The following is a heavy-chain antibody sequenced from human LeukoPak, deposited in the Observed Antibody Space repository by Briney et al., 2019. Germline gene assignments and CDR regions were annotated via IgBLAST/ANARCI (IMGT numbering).Heavy chain of an antibody. CDR3: ARGSSSWYSY. J-gene: IGHJ4*02. CDR1: GYTFTSYY. CDR2: INPSGGST. Sequence: GASVKVSCKASGYTFTSYYMHWVRQAPGQGLEWMGIINPSGGSTSYAQKFQGRVTMTRDTSISTAYMELSRLRSDDTAVYYCARGSSSWYSYWGQGTLVIVSS. V-gene: IGHV1-46*01. D-gene: IGHD6-13*01.